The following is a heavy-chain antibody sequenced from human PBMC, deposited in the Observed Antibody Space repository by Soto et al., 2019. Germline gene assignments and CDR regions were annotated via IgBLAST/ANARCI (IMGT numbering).Heavy chain of an antibody. CDR1: GFTFSSYS. Sequence: GGSLRLSCAASGFTFSSYSTNWVRQAPGKGLEWVSYISSSSSTIYYADSVKGRFTISRDNAKNSLYLQMNSLRAEDTAVDYCARATGADKEDYWGQGSLVTVSS. CDR3: ARATGADKEDY. V-gene: IGHV3-48*01. CDR2: ISSSSSTI. D-gene: IGHD3-10*01. J-gene: IGHJ4*02.